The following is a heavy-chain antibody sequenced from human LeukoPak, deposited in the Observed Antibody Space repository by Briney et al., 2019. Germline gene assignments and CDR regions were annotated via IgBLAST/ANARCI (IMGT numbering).Heavy chain of an antibody. V-gene: IGHV4-59*01. CDR1: GVSISSYY. CDR3: GRESPKGFIGSLDM. CDR2: IYYSGST. D-gene: IGHD3-16*02. J-gene: IGHJ3*02. Sequence: SETLSLTCTVSGVSISSYYWSWIRQPPGKGLEWIGYIYYSGSTNYNPSLKSRVTISVDTSKNQFSLKLSSVTAADTAVYYCGRESPKGFIGSLDMWGQGAMVIVSS.